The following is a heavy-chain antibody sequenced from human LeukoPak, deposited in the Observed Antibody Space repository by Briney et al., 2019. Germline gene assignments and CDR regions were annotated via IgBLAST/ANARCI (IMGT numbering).Heavy chain of an antibody. Sequence: PSETLSLTCTVSGGSISSGGYYWSWIRQPRGKGLEWIGYIYHSGSTYYNPSLKSRVTISVDRSKNQFSLKLSSVTAADTAVYYCASNPGIAAAGPEPYFDYWGQGTLVTVSS. V-gene: IGHV4-30-2*01. CDR2: IYHSGST. CDR3: ASNPGIAAAGPEPYFDY. D-gene: IGHD6-13*01. CDR1: GGSISSGGYY. J-gene: IGHJ4*02.